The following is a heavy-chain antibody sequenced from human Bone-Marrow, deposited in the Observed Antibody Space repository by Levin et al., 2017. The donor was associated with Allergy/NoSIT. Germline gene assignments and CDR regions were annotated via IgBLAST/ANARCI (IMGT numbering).Heavy chain of an antibody. D-gene: IGHD1-26*01. J-gene: IGHJ4*02. Sequence: GESLKISCSTSGFTSSIYEMNWIRQSPGKGLEWISYISGTGSTKYYADTVKGRFAISRDNARNLVSLQMDSLRVEDTGIYYCARGGFSWDIDYWGPGTVVTVSS. CDR3: ARGGFSWDIDY. CDR2: ISGTGSTK. V-gene: IGHV3-48*03. CDR1: GFTSSIYE.